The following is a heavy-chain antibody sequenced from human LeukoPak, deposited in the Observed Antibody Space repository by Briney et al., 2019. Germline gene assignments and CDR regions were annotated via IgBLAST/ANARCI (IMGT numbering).Heavy chain of an antibody. D-gene: IGHD1-26*01. Sequence: GGSLRLSCAASGFTFSSYWMSWVRQAPGKGLEWVSAISGSGGSTYYADSVKGRFTISRDNSKNTLYLQMNSLRAEDTAVYYCAKGPDSGSYYYYYYYMDVWGKGTTVTVSS. J-gene: IGHJ6*03. CDR2: ISGSGGST. CDR3: AKGPDSGSYYYYYYYMDV. CDR1: GFTFSSYW. V-gene: IGHV3-23*01.